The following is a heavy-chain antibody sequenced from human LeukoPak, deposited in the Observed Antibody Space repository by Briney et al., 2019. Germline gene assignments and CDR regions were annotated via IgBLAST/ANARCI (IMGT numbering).Heavy chain of an antibody. Sequence: SETLSLTCAVSGGSISSGGYSWSWIRQRPGKGLEWIGYIYHSGSTYYNPSLKSRVTISVDRSKNQFSLKLSSVTAADTAVYYCARGHTTTNDAFDIWGQGTMVTVSS. CDR1: GGSISSGGYS. CDR2: IYHSGST. CDR3: ARGHTTTNDAFDI. J-gene: IGHJ3*02. D-gene: IGHD1-1*01. V-gene: IGHV4-30-2*01.